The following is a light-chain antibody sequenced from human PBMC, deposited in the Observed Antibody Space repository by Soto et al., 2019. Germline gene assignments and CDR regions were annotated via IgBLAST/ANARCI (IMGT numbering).Light chain of an antibody. V-gene: IGKV1-8*01. Sequence: AIRMTQSPSSLSASTGDRVTITCRASQGISSYLAWYQQKPGKAPKLLIYAASTLQSGVPSRFSGSGSGTDFTLTISCLQSEDFATYYCQQYYSYPSITIGQRTRLEIK. CDR3: QQYYSYPSIT. CDR2: AAS. CDR1: QGISSY. J-gene: IGKJ5*01.